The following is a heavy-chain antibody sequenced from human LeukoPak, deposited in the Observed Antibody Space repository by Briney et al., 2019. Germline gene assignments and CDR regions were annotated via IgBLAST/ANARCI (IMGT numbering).Heavy chain of an antibody. Sequence: SETLSLTCTVSGGSTSCSSYYWGWIRQPPGKGLEWIGSIYYSGNTYYNPSLESRVTISVDTSKNQFSLRLSSVTAADTAVYYCARRTTVAAAGNWVGSFDYWGQGTLVTVSS. CDR2: IYYSGNT. J-gene: IGHJ4*02. D-gene: IGHD6-13*01. V-gene: IGHV4-39*01. CDR1: GGSTSCSSYY. CDR3: ARRTTVAAAGNWVGSFDY.